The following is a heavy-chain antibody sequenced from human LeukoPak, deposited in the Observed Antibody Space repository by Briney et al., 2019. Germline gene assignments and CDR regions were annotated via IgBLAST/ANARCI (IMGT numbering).Heavy chain of an antibody. CDR3: ARARKTYYYDSSGYS. D-gene: IGHD3-22*01. Sequence: SVKVSCKASGGTFSSYAISWVRQAPGQGLEWMGRIIPILGIANYAQKFQGRVTITADKSTSTAYMVLSSLRSEDTAVYYCARARKTYYYDSSGYSWGQGTLVTVSS. J-gene: IGHJ4*02. V-gene: IGHV1-69*04. CDR2: IIPILGIA. CDR1: GGTFSSYA.